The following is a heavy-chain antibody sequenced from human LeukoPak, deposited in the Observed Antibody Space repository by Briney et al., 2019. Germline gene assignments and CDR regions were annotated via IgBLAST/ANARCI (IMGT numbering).Heavy chain of an antibody. V-gene: IGHV1-18*01. J-gene: IGHJ4*02. CDR3: ARDLVSLMVYASYIDY. CDR2: ISAYNGNT. Sequence: ASVKVSCKASGYTFINYGISWVRQAPGQGLESMGWISAYNGNTNYAQKVQGRVTMTTDTSTSTAYMELRSLRSDDTAVYYCARDLVSLMVYASYIDYWGQGTLVTVSS. CDR1: GYTFINYG. D-gene: IGHD2-8*01.